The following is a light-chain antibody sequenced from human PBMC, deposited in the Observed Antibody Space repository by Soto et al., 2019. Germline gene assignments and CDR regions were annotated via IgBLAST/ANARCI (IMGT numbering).Light chain of an antibody. J-gene: IGLJ2*01. CDR2: DVS. CDR1: SSDVGGYNY. CDR3: SSYTSTSTLVI. V-gene: IGLV2-14*03. Sequence: QSALTQPASVSGSPGQSITISCTGTSSDVGGYNYVAWYQHHPGKAPKVMIYDVSNRPSGVSNRFSGSKSGTTASLTISGLQAEDEADYYCSSYTSTSTLVIFGGGTKLTVL.